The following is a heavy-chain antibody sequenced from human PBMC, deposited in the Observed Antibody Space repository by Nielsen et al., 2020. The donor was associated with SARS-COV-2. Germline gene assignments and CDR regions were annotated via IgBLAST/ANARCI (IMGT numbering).Heavy chain of an antibody. CDR1: GFTFSSYS. CDR3: ARDEGVVVPAAIRD. CDR2: ISSSSSYI. V-gene: IGHV3-21*01. Sequence: GSLRLSCAASGFTFSSYSMNWVRQAPGKGLEWVSSISSSSSYIYYADSVKGRFTISRDNAKNSLYLQMNSLRAEDTAVYYCARDEGVVVPAAIRDWGQGTLVTVSS. J-gene: IGHJ4*02. D-gene: IGHD2-2*02.